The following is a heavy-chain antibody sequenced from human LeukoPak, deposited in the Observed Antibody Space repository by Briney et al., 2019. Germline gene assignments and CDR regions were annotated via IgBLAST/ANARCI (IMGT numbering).Heavy chain of an antibody. J-gene: IGHJ3*02. Sequence: SETLSLTCTVSGGSISSSSYYWSWIRQPPGKGLEWIGEINHSGSTNYNPSLKSRVTISVDTSKNQFSLKLSSVTAADTAVYYCARVPSDPPLAFDIWGQGTMVTVSS. CDR3: ARVPSDPPLAFDI. D-gene: IGHD3-10*01. CDR1: GGSISSSSYY. CDR2: INHSGST. V-gene: IGHV4-39*07.